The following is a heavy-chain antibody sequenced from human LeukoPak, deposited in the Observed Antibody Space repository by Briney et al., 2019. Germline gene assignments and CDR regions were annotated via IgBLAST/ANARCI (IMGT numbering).Heavy chain of an antibody. V-gene: IGHV3-15*07. Sequence: PGGSLRLSCSASGLTVTNAWMNWVRQAPGEGLDWVGRIASKTDGGAADYAAPVKGRFTISRDDSKNTLNLQMNSLKTEDTAVYYCTTGIRGDWGQGTLVTVSS. J-gene: IGHJ4*02. D-gene: IGHD3-10*01. CDR1: GLTVTNAW. CDR3: TTGIRGD. CDR2: IASKTDGGAA.